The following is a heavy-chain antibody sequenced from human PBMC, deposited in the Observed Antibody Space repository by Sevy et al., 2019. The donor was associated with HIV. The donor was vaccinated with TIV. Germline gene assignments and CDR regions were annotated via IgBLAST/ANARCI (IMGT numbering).Heavy chain of an antibody. CDR3: ATEPDNVHYYDSSGSLFDN. CDR1: GFTFSNYA. CDR2: ISTSSSST. D-gene: IGHD3-22*01. J-gene: IGHJ4*02. Sequence: GGSLRLSCAASGFTFSNYAMGWVRQAPGKGPEWVSTISTSSSSTYYADSVKGRFTISRDNSKNTLSLQMNSLRADDTAVYHCATEPDNVHYYDSSGSLFDNWGQGTLVTVSS. V-gene: IGHV3-23*01.